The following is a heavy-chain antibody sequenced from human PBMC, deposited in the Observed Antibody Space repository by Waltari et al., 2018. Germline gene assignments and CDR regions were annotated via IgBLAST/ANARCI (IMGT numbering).Heavy chain of an antibody. CDR1: GFSLSTSGVG. CDR3: ARLYYDFWSGYYFGY. Sequence: QITLKESGPTLVKPTQTLTLTCTFSGFSLSTSGVGVGWIRQPPGKALEWLALIYWNDDKRYSPSLKSRLTITKDTSKNQVVLTMTNMDPVDTATYYCARLYYDFWSGYYFGYWGQGTLVTVSS. D-gene: IGHD3-3*01. CDR2: IYWNDDK. V-gene: IGHV2-5*01. J-gene: IGHJ4*02.